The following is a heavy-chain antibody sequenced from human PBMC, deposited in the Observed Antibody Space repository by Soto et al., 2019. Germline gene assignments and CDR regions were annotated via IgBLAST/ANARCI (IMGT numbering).Heavy chain of an antibody. J-gene: IGHJ3*02. CDR1: GFTFSSYG. D-gene: IGHD4-17*01. CDR3: TSSSSYGDYVGAFDI. V-gene: IGHV3-33*01. Sequence: GGSLRLSCAASGFTFSSYGMHWVRQAPGKGLEWVAVIWYDGSNKYYADSVKGRFTISRDNSKSILYVQMNSLRAEDTAVYYCTSSSSYGDYVGAFDIWGQGTMVTVSS. CDR2: IWYDGSNK.